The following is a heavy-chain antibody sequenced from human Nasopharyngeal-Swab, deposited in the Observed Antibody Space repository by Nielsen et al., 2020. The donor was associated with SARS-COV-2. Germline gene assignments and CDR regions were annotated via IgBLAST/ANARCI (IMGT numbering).Heavy chain of an antibody. Sequence: GESLKISCAASGFTFSNAWMSWVRQAPGKGLEWVGRIKSKNDGGTTDYAAPVKGRFTISRDDSKNTLYLQMNSLKTEDTAVYYCTTNYDFWSDDYYYYYMDVWGKGTTVTVSS. CDR3: TTNYDFWSDDYYYYYMDV. J-gene: IGHJ6*03. V-gene: IGHV3-15*01. D-gene: IGHD3-3*01. CDR1: GFTFSNAW. CDR2: IKSKNDGGTT.